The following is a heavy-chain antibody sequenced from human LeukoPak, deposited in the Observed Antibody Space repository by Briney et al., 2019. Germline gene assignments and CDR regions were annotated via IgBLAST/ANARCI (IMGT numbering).Heavy chain of an antibody. J-gene: IGHJ4*02. CDR2: ISSSSSTI. D-gene: IGHD1-7*01. Sequence: GESLRLSCAASAFTFSSYSMNWVRQAPGKGLEWVSYISSSSSTINYADSVKGRFAISRDNAENSLFLQMNSLRDEDTAVYYCARVRWNSYYFDFWGQGALVTVSS. V-gene: IGHV3-48*02. CDR1: AFTFSSYS. CDR3: ARVRWNSYYFDF.